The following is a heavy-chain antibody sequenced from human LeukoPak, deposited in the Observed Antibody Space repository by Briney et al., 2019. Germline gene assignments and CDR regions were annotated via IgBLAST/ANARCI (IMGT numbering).Heavy chain of an antibody. J-gene: IGHJ3*02. V-gene: IGHV5-51*01. D-gene: IGHD3-22*01. CDR3: ARPSRAYYYDSSGGRNDAFDI. CDR1: GYSFTSYW. Sequence: GESLKISCKGSGYSFTSYWIGWVRRMPGKGLEWMGIIYPGDSDTRYSPSFQGQVTISADKSISTAYLQWSSLKASDTAMYYCARPSRAYYYDSSGGRNDAFDIWGQGTMVTVSS. CDR2: IYPGDSDT.